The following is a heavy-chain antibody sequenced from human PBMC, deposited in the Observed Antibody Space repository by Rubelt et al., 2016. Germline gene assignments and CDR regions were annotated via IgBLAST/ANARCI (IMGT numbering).Heavy chain of an antibody. J-gene: IGHJ4*02. CDR3: ARDGAFPLGSGFEKRSDY. D-gene: IGHD3-10*01. CDR1: GYTFTSYG. Sequence: QVQLVQSGAEVKKPGASVKVSCKASGYTFTSYGISWVRQAPGQGLEWMGWISAYNGNTNYAQKLQGRVTMTTDTSPRTASMELRSLGSDDTAVYYCARDGAFPLGSGFEKRSDYWGQGTLVTVSS. CDR2: ISAYNGNT. V-gene: IGHV1-18*01.